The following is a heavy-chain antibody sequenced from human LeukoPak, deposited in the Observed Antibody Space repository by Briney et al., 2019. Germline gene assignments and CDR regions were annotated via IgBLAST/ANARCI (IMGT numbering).Heavy chain of an antibody. V-gene: IGHV4-39*01. J-gene: IGHJ4*02. Sequence: SETLSLTCTVSGGSISSSSYYWGWIRQPPGKGREWIGSIYYGGSTYYNPSLKSRVTISVDTSKNQFSLKLSSVTAADTAVYYCARPRSGSYSYYFDYWGQGTLVTVSS. CDR3: ARPRSGSYSYYFDY. D-gene: IGHD3-10*01. CDR2: IYYGGST. CDR1: GGSISSSSYY.